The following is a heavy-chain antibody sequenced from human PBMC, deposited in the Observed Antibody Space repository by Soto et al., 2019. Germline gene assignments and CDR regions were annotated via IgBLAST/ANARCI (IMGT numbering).Heavy chain of an antibody. D-gene: IGHD1-26*01. CDR3: ARGGRECSNSGCGYIYDGMDV. CDR1: GYTFSHYG. CDR2: ISAYNGNR. Sequence: ASVKVSCKASGYTFSHYGIGWVRQAPGQGLEWMGWISAYNGNRHFAEGLRVRITMTTNTTTSTADMELRSLSSDDTAVYYCARGGRECSNSGCGYIYDGMDVWGQGTTVTVSS. J-gene: IGHJ6*02. V-gene: IGHV1-18*01.